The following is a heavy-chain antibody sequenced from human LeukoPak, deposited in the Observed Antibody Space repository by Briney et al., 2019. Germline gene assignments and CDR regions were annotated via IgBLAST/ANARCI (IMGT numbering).Heavy chain of an antibody. V-gene: IGHV1-8*01. Sequence: ASVKVSCKASGYTFTSYDINWVRQATGQGLEWMGWMNPNRGNTGYAQKFQGRVTMTRNTSISTAYMELSSLRSEDTAVYYCARGLRSKYCSSTSCRKNNWFDPWGQGTLVTVSS. D-gene: IGHD2-2*01. CDR3: ARGLRSKYCSSTSCRKNNWFDP. J-gene: IGHJ5*02. CDR2: MNPNRGNT. CDR1: GYTFTSYD.